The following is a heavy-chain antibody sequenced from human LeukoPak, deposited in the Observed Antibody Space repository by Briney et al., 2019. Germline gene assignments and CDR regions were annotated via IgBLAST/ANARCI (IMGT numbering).Heavy chain of an antibody. Sequence: PSETLSLTCTVSGGSISSSSYYWGWIRQPPGKGLEWIGSIYYSGSTNYNPSLKSRVTISVDKSKNQFSLKLSSVTAADTAVYYCARVLTTVTTVMVEWFDPWGQGTLVTVSS. D-gene: IGHD4-17*01. J-gene: IGHJ5*02. CDR3: ARVLTTVTTVMVEWFDP. V-gene: IGHV4-39*07. CDR1: GGSISSSSYY. CDR2: IYYSGST.